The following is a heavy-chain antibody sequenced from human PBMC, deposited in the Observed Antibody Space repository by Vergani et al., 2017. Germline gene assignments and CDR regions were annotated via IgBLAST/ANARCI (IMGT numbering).Heavy chain of an antibody. D-gene: IGHD3-9*01. CDR1: GFTVSSNY. J-gene: IGHJ6*02. Sequence: EVQLVESGGGLIQPGGSLRLSCAASGFTVSSNYMSWVRQAPGKGLEWVSVIYSGGSTYYADSVKGRFTISRDNSKNTLYLQMSSLRSEDTAVYYCARGGLRYFDWSIWGHYYYYGMDVWGQGTTVTVSS. V-gene: IGHV3-53*01. CDR2: IYSGGST. CDR3: ARGGLRYFDWSIWGHYYYYGMDV.